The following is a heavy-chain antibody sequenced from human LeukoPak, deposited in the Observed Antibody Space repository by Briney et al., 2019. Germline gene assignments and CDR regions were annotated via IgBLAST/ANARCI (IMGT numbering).Heavy chain of an antibody. CDR3: ARIPGIVGATTRKAFDI. CDR2: IYYSGST. D-gene: IGHD1-26*01. V-gene: IGHV4-59*08. CDR1: GGSFSGSY. Sequence: SETLSLTCAVYGGSFSGSYWSWIRQPPGKGLEWIGYIYYSGSTNYNPSLKSRVTISVDTSKNQFSLKLSSVTAADTAVYYCARIPGIVGATTRKAFDIWGQGTMVTVSS. J-gene: IGHJ3*02.